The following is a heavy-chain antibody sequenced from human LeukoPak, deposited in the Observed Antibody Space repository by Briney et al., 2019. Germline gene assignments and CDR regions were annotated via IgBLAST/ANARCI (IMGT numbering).Heavy chain of an antibody. CDR2: ISSSSSTI. D-gene: IGHD4-17*01. CDR3: AKTTVTTSYYYYGMDV. V-gene: IGHV3-48*04. CDR1: GFTFSSYS. Sequence: PGGSLRLSCAASGFTFSSYSMNWVRQAPGKGLEWVSYISSSSSTIYYADSVKGRFTISRDNAKNSLYLQMNSLRAEDTAVYYCAKTTVTTSYYYYGMDVWGQGTTVTVSS. J-gene: IGHJ6*02.